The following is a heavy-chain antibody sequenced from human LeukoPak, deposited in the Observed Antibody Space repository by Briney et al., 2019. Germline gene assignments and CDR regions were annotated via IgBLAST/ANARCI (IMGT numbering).Heavy chain of an antibody. CDR2: IYYSGST. V-gene: IGHV4-39*01. D-gene: IGHD1-26*01. CDR1: GGSISSSSYY. J-gene: IGHJ5*02. Sequence: SETLSLTCTVSGGSISSSSYYWGWIRQPPGKGLAWIGSIYYSGSTYYNPSLRSRVTISVDTSKNQFSLKLTSVTAADTALYYCAKSRPGGSYRRNWFDPWGQGTLVTVSS. CDR3: AKSRPGGSYRRNWFDP.